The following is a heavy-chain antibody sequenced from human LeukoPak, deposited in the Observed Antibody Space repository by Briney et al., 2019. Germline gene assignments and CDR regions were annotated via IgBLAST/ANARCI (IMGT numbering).Heavy chain of an antibody. J-gene: IGHJ4*02. V-gene: IGHV4-39*07. Sequence: PSETLSLTCTVSGGSISSSSYYWGWIRQPPGKGLEWIGIIYYSGSTYYNPSLKSRVTISVDTSKNQFSLKLSSVTAADTAVYYCARAVIWFGELLLNPPDYWGQGTLVTVSS. CDR2: IYYSGST. CDR1: GGSISSSSYY. CDR3: ARAVIWFGELLLNPPDY. D-gene: IGHD3-10*01.